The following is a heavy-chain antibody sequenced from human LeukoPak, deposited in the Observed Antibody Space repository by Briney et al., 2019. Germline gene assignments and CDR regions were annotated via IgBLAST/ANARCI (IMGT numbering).Heavy chain of an antibody. J-gene: IGHJ5*02. D-gene: IGHD1-26*01. Sequence: PGGSLRLSCAASGFTFSSYAMNWVRQAPGKGLEWVSAISGSGSTTYYTDSVKGRFTISRDNSKNTLYLQMNSLRAEDTAIYYCAKKYSTGLDPWGQGTLVTVSS. CDR1: GFTFSSYA. CDR3: AKKYSTGLDP. CDR2: ISGSGSTT. V-gene: IGHV3-23*01.